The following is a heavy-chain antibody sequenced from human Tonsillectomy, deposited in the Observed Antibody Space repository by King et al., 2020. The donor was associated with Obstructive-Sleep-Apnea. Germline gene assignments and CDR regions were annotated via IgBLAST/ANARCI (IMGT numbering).Heavy chain of an antibody. CDR1: GGSISSGGYY. D-gene: IGHD3-9*01. CDR3: ARLNYDILTGYYLFDY. J-gene: IGHJ4*02. Sequence: VQLQESGPGLVKPSQTLSLTCTVSGGSISSGGYYWSWIRQHPGKGLEGIGYIYYSGSTYYNPSLKSRVTISVDTSKNQFSLKLSSVTAADTAVYYCARLNYDILTGYYLFDYWGQGTLVTVSS. V-gene: IGHV4-31*03. CDR2: IYYSGST.